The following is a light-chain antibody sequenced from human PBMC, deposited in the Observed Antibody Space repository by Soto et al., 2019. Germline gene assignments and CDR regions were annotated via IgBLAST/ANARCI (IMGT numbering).Light chain of an antibody. CDR3: QQYSAYWT. CDR2: KSS. Sequence: ILVSQSPSSLSASVGDRVTITCRASQDLDKWLAWYKQKPGKDPSLLIYKSSTLSQGGPSRFSGFGSGTEYILTITDLQPDDFATYYCQQYSAYWTFGQGTVVEMK. J-gene: IGKJ1*01. CDR1: QDLDKW. V-gene: IGKV1-5*01.